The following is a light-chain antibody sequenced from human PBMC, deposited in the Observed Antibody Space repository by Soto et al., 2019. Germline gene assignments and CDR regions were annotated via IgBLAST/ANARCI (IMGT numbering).Light chain of an antibody. J-gene: IGLJ3*02. CDR2: EVS. CDR1: SXDIGGYKY. CDR3: TSYSRYSVLV. V-gene: IGLV2-14*01. Sequence: QSALAQPASVSGSPGQSITISCTGTSXDIGGYKYVSWYQQHPGKAPKLIIFEVSNRPSGVSDRFSGSNSGNTASLTISGLQAEDEADYYCTSYSRYSVLVFGGGTKFTVL.